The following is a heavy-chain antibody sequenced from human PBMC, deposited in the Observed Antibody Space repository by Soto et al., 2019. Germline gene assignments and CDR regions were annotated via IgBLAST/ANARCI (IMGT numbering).Heavy chain of an antibody. V-gene: IGHV1-18*01. Sequence: APVKGSCKASCYTLCTHGISWGRQCPGQGLEWMGWISDYNGNTNYAQKFQGRVSMTTDTSTRTAYMELRSLRSDDTAVYYCARVSGYYLPDYWGQGTLVTVSS. D-gene: IGHD5-12*01. CDR3: ARVSGYYLPDY. CDR2: ISDYNGNT. CDR1: CYTLCTHG. J-gene: IGHJ4*02.